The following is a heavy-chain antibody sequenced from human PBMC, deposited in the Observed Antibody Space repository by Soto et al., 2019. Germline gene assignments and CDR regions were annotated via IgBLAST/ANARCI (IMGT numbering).Heavy chain of an antibody. V-gene: IGHV3-66*01. D-gene: IGHD3-16*01. CDR3: ARVRGTLGGRFYYKYYMDV. CDR2: IYSGGNT. J-gene: IGHJ6*03. Sequence: EAQLVESGGGLVQPGGSLRLSCAASGFSVSNDYMTWVRQAPGRGLEWVSLIYSGGNTYNADSVKGRFTISRDNSKNTVFLQMNSLRAEDTALYYCARVRGTLGGRFYYKYYMDVWGKGTTVTVSS. CDR1: GFSVSNDY.